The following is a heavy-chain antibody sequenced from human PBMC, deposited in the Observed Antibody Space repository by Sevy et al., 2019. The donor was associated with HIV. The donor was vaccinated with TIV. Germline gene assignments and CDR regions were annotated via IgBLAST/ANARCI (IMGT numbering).Heavy chain of an antibody. CDR3: AGEGCTVPHDY. D-gene: IGHD2-8*02. CDR1: GFTFSIYT. J-gene: IGHJ4*02. V-gene: IGHV3-23*01. Sequence: RGCLRLSCAASGFTFSIYTMSWVRQAPGKGLERVSTFCFGGSTIHYADSVKGRFTISRDNSKNTLYLQINSLRAEDTAVYYCAGEGCTVPHDYWGQGTLVIVSS. CDR2: FCFGGSTI.